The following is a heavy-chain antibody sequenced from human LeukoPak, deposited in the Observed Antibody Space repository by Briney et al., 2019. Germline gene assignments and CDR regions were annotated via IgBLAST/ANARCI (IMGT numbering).Heavy chain of an antibody. V-gene: IGHV1-8*03. D-gene: IGHD3-3*01. CDR2: MNPNSGNT. CDR3: ARKMEETIFGVVIKSDTHYYDY. Sequence: ASVKVSCKASGYTFTSYDINWVRQATGQGLEWMGWMNPNSGNTGYAQKFQGRVTITRNTSISAAYMELSSLRSEDTAVYYCARKMEETIFGVVIKSDTHYYDYWGQGTLVTVSS. CDR1: GYTFTSYD. J-gene: IGHJ4*02.